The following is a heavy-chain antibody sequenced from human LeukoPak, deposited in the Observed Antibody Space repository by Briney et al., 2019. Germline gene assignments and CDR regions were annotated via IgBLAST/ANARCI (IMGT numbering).Heavy chain of an antibody. Sequence: ASETLSLTCTVSGGSISSGGYYWSWIRQPPGKGLEWIGYIYHSGSTYYNPSLKSRVTISVDRSKNQLSLKLSSVTAADTAVYYCARGGSSTSWPFDYWGQGTLVTVSS. V-gene: IGHV4-30-2*01. CDR3: ARGGSSTSWPFDY. D-gene: IGHD2-2*01. CDR2: IYHSGST. J-gene: IGHJ4*02. CDR1: GGSISSGGYY.